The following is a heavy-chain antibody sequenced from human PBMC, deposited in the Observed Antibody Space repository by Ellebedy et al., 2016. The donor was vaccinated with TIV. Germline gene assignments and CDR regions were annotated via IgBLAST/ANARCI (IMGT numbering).Heavy chain of an antibody. CDR2: IYHSGST. J-gene: IGHJ5*02. Sequence: GSLRLSCAVSGGSISSSNWWSWVRQPPGKGLEWLGEIYHSGSTNYNPSLKSRVAISADTSKNQFSLRLSSVTAADTAVYYCARWFGELLYVRWFDPWGQGTLVTVSS. V-gene: IGHV4-4*02. CDR1: GGSISSSNW. CDR3: ARWFGELLYVRWFDP. D-gene: IGHD3-10*01.